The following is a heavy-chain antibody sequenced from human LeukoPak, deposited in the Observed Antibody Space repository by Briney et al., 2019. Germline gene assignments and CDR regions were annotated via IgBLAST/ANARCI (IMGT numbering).Heavy chain of an antibody. V-gene: IGHV3-48*01. J-gene: IGHJ3*02. Sequence: SGGSLRLSCAASEFIVSINYMTWVRQAPGKGLEWVSYISSSSSTIYYADSVKGRFTISRDNAKNSLYLQMNSLRAEDTAVYYCAARGSGYDFSGPDEKFIAAAGGDDAFDIWGQGTMVTVSS. CDR3: AARGSGYDFSGPDEKFIAAAGGDDAFDI. CDR1: EFIVSINY. D-gene: IGHD6-13*01. CDR2: ISSSSSTI.